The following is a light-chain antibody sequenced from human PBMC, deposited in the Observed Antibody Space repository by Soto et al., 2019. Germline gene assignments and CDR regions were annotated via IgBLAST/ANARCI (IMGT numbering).Light chain of an antibody. CDR3: GTWDSRLSEVV. J-gene: IGLJ2*01. Sequence: QSVLTQPPSVSAAPGQRVNISCSGSISNIGSYEDNFVSWYQHVPGAAPKLLIFDNSKRRSGIPDRFSGSKSGSSATLGITGLQTEDEGDYYCGTWDSRLSEVVFGGGTRVTVL. CDR1: ISNIGSYEDNF. CDR2: DNS. V-gene: IGLV1-51*01.